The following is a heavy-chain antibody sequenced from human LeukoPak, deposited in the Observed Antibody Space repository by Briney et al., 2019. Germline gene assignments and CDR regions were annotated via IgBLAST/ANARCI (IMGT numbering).Heavy chain of an antibody. CDR2: ISGSGGST. V-gene: IGHV3-23*01. J-gene: IGHJ4*02. Sequence: PGGSPRLSCAASGFTFSSYGMSWVRQAPGKGLEWVSAISGSGGSTYYADSVKGRFTISRDNSKNTLYLQMNSLRAEDTAVYYCAKGYSSSYSYYFDYWGQGTLVTVSS. CDR3: AKGYSSSYSYYFDY. D-gene: IGHD6-13*01. CDR1: GFTFSSYG.